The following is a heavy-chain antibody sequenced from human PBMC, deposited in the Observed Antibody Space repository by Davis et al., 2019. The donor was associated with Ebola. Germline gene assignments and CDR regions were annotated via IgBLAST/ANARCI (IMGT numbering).Heavy chain of an antibody. Sequence: PGGSLRLSCAASGFTFSSYAMHWVRQAPGKGLEWVAVISYDGSNKYYADSVKGRFTISRDNSKNTLYLQMNSLRAEDTAVYYCARDIVVVPAAISGMDVWGQGTTVTVSS. D-gene: IGHD2-2*01. CDR3: ARDIVVVPAAISGMDV. CDR1: GFTFSSYA. CDR2: ISYDGSNK. J-gene: IGHJ6*02. V-gene: IGHV3-30-3*01.